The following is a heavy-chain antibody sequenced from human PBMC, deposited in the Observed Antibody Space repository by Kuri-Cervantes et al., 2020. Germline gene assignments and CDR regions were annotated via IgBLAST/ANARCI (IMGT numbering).Heavy chain of an antibody. CDR3: ARGYCSGGSCYSAD. CDR1: GFTFSSYA. CDR2: ISSSSSYI. Sequence: GGLLRFSCAASGFTFSSYAMNWVRQAPGKGLEWVSSISSSSSYISYADSVKGRFTISRDNAKNSLYLQMNSLRAEDTAVYYCARGYCSGGSCYSADWGQGTLVTVSS. J-gene: IGHJ4*02. V-gene: IGHV3-21*01. D-gene: IGHD2-15*01.